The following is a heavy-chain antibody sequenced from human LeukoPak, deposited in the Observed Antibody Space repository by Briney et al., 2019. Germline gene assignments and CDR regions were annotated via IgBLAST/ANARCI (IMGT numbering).Heavy chain of an antibody. CDR2: ISPYNGNT. Sequence: GASVKVSCKASGYIFSNFFSSYGISWVRQAPGQGLEWMGWISPYNGNTKYAQKFQGRVTVTTDTSTSTAYMELRSLRSDDTAVYYCARVATSPYCSSTSCYFDGMDVWGQGTTVTVSS. V-gene: IGHV1-18*01. CDR3: ARVATSPYCSSTSCYFDGMDV. CDR1: GYIFSNFFSSYG. J-gene: IGHJ6*02. D-gene: IGHD2-2*01.